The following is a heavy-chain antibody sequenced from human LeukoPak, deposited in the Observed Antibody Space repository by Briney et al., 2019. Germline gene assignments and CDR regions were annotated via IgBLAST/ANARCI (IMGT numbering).Heavy chain of an antibody. J-gene: IGHJ4*02. V-gene: IGHV3-23*01. CDR1: GCTFSSYA. CDR3: AKGDHTSGWYGDDY. D-gene: IGHD6-19*01. Sequence: PGGALRLSCAASGCTFSSYAMSWVGQAPGKGVEGVSTISGRGGRKNYADTVKGGFTISKDNTKNTLYMQMNSLRAEDTAVYYCAKGDHTSGWYGDDYWGQGTLVTVSS. CDR2: ISGRGGRK.